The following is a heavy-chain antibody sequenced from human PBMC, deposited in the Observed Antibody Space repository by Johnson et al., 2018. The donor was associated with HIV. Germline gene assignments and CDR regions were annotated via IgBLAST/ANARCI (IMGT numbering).Heavy chain of an antibody. Sequence: QVQLVESGGGMVQPGRSLRLSCAPSGFTFDSYAMHWVRQVPGKGLEWVAVISYDGTNKYFADSVKGRFTISRDNSKNTLYLQMNSLRAEDTAVYYCARERGALRELPRDDAFDIWGQGTMVTVSS. CDR3: ARERGALRELPRDDAFDI. D-gene: IGHD1-26*01. CDR1: GFTFDSYA. V-gene: IGHV3-30*04. CDR2: ISYDGTNK. J-gene: IGHJ3*02.